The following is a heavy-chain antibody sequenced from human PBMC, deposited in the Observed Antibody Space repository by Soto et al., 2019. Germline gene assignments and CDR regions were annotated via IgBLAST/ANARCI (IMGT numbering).Heavy chain of an antibody. Sequence: QVTLKESGPVLVKPTETLTLTCTVSGISLSNARTGVSWIRQPPGKALEGLAHIFSNDEKSYSTSLKSRITISKDTSQSQVVLTMTNVDPVDTATYYCARILRNNHHPPDYWGQGTLVTVSA. J-gene: IGHJ4*02. CDR2: IFSNDEK. CDR1: GISLSNARTG. D-gene: IGHD3-16*01. CDR3: ARILRNNHHPPDY. V-gene: IGHV2-26*01.